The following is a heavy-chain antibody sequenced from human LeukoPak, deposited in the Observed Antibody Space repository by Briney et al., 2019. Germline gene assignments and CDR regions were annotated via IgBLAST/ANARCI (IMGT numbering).Heavy chain of an antibody. CDR1: GGTFSSYA. V-gene: IGHV1-24*01. CDR2: FDPEDGET. CDR3: ATASEILTGYYRRPFDY. Sequence: ASVKVSCKASGGTFSSYAISWVRQAPGKGLEWMGGFDPEDGETIYTQKFQGRVTMTEDTSTDTAYMELSSLRSEDTAVYYCATASEILTGYYRRPFDYWGQGTLVTVSS. J-gene: IGHJ4*02. D-gene: IGHD3-9*01.